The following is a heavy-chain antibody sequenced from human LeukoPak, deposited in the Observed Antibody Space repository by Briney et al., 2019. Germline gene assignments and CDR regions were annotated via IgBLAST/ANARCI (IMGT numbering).Heavy chain of an antibody. CDR2: IKEDGTKT. CDR3: ARGEAFCDY. J-gene: IGHJ4*02. Sequence: PGGSLRLPCAASGFTFSRYWMTWVRQAPGKGLEWVANIKEDGTKTYYVDSVKGRFTISRDNAQNSLYLQMKSLTPEDTAVYFCARGEAFCDYWGQGALVTVSS. CDR1: GFTFSRYW. V-gene: IGHV3-7*05.